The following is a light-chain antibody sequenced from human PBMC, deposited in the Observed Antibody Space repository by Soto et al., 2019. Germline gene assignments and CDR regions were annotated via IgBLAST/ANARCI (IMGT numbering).Light chain of an antibody. CDR2: ANN. J-gene: IGLJ3*02. CDR1: SGSIDSNY. V-gene: IGLV6-57*04. Sequence: NFMLTQPHSVSESPGKAVTISCTRSSGSIDSNYVQWYQQRPGSAPTNLIYANNQRPSAVPDRFSGSIDSSSNSASLTISGLKTEYEADYFCQTYGSTNVVFGGGTKLTVL. CDR3: QTYGSTNVV.